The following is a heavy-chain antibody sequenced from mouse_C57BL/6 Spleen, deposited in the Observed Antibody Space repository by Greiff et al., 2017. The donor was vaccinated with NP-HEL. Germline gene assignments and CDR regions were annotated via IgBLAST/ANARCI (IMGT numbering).Heavy chain of an antibody. CDR3: AKHRYDYDGPGAFAY. Sequence: LQESGPGLVAPSQSLSITCTVSGFSLTSYGVDWVRPPPGKGLEWLGVIWGGGSTNYNSAPMSRLSISKDNAKSQVFLKMNSLQTDDTALYYCAKHRYDYDGPGAFAYWGQGTLVTVSA. J-gene: IGHJ3*01. V-gene: IGHV2-9*01. D-gene: IGHD2-4*01. CDR1: GFSLTSYG. CDR2: IWGGGST.